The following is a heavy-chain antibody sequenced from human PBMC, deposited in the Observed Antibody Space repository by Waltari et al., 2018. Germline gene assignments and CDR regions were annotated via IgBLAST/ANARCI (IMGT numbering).Heavy chain of an antibody. CDR2: ISAYNGNT. CDR3: ARDRGWGSSWYWFDP. Sequence: VQLVQSGAEVKKPAASVMVSCMASVYTFTSYAVIWLRRAPGQGLEWMGWISAYNGNTNYAQKLQGRVTMTTDTSTSTAYMELRSLRSDDTAVYYCARDRGWGSSWYWFDPWGQGTLVTVSS. V-gene: IGHV1-18*01. J-gene: IGHJ5*02. D-gene: IGHD6-13*01. CDR1: VYTFTSYA.